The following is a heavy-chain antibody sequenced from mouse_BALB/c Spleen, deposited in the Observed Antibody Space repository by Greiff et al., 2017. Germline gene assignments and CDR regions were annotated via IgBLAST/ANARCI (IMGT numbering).Heavy chain of an antibody. CDR2: ISNLAYSI. CDR1: GFTFSDYG. V-gene: IGHV5-15*02. Sequence: EVNVVESGGGLVQPGGSRKLSCAASGFTFSDYGMAWVRQAPGKGPEWVAFISNLAYSIYYADTVTGRFTISRENAKNTLYLEMSSLRSEDTAMYCCARELDYCAMDYWGQGTSVTVSS. CDR3: ARELDYCAMDY. J-gene: IGHJ4*01.